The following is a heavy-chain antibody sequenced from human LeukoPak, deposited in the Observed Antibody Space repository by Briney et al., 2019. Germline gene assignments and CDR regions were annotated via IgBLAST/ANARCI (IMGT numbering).Heavy chain of an antibody. D-gene: IGHD5-12*01. CDR2: ISGYNGNT. CDR3: ARDGSGWLQDD. Sequence: ASVKVSCKASGYTFISYGISWVRQAPGQGLEWMGWISGYNGNTNYAQKFQGRVTMTTDTSTSTAYMELRSLRSDDTAVYYCARDGSGWLQDDWGQGTLVTVSS. V-gene: IGHV1-18*01. J-gene: IGHJ4*02. CDR1: GYTFISYG.